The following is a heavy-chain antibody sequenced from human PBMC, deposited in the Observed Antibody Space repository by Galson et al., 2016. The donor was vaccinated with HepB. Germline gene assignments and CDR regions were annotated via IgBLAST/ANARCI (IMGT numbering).Heavy chain of an antibody. CDR1: GFPFSSYA. CDR3: AKAELRTSWSFYHYAMDV. CDR2: ISATGGVT. J-gene: IGHJ6*02. Sequence: SLRLSCAASGFPFSSYAMSWFRQSPGKGLEWVSVISATGGVTWYADSVKGRFTISRDNSGNTLYLEMNTLRAEDTAVFYCAKAELRTSWSFYHYAMDVWGQGTTVTVSS. D-gene: IGHD1-14*01. V-gene: IGHV3-23*01.